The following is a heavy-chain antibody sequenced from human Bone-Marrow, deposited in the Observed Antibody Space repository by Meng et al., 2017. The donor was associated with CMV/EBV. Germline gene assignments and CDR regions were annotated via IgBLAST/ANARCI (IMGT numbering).Heavy chain of an antibody. Sequence: ASVKVSCKASGYGFNAYNFHWVRQAPGQGLEWMGYINPTSGDTHYRQKFQGRVTMTRDTSITTVFMELSRLTSDDTALYYCARDNNWGPDYWGQGTLVTVSS. CDR3: ARDNNWGPDY. V-gene: IGHV1-2*02. CDR2: INPTSGDT. D-gene: IGHD7-27*01. J-gene: IGHJ4*02. CDR1: GYGFNAYN.